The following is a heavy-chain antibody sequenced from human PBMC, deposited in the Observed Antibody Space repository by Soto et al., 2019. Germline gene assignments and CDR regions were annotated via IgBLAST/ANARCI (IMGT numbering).Heavy chain of an antibody. D-gene: IGHD2-15*01. V-gene: IGHV3-23*01. CDR1: GLTFSSSA. Sequence: GGSLRLSCASSGLTFSSSAMTWVRQAPGKGLEWVSGISNNGNSPHYADSVKGRFTISRDNSKNTLYLQLHSLRAEDTAVYYCACCSGGNCYTRLDSWGQGTLVTVSS. CDR2: ISNNGNSP. J-gene: IGHJ5*01. CDR3: ACCSGGNCYTRLDS.